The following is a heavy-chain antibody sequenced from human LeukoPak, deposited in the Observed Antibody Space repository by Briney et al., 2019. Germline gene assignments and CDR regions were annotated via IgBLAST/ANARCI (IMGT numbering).Heavy chain of an antibody. CDR3: ARGFATMVRGVVLVF. Sequence: PSETLSLTCAVYSGSFSGYYWSWVRQPPGKGLEWIGEIYHSGSTNYNPSLKSRVTISVDTSKNQFSLKLNSVTAAGTAVYYCARGFATMVRGVVLVFWGQGTLVTVSS. D-gene: IGHD3-10*01. CDR2: IYHSGST. J-gene: IGHJ4*02. V-gene: IGHV4-34*01. CDR1: SGSFSGYY.